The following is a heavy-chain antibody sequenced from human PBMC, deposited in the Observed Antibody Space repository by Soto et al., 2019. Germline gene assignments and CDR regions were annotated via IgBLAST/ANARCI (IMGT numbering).Heavy chain of an antibody. Sequence: GGSLRLSCAASGFTFSSYAMHWVRQAPGKGLEWVAVISYDGSNKYYADSVKGRFTISRDNSKNTLYLQMNSLRAEDTAVYYCARDREAFGGRSTYGMDVWGQGTTVTVSS. CDR3: ARDREAFGGRSTYGMDV. CDR1: GFTFSSYA. D-gene: IGHD2-15*01. V-gene: IGHV3-30-3*01. J-gene: IGHJ6*02. CDR2: ISYDGSNK.